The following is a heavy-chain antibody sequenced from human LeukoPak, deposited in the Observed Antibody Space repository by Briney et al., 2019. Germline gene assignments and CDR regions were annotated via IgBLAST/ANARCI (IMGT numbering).Heavy chain of an antibody. D-gene: IGHD3-10*01. CDR3: ARGSRYYGSGSYPIKRRCYFDY. CDR1: GGSFSGYD. Sequence: PSETLSLTCAVYGGSFSGYDWSWIRQPPGKGLEWIGEINHSGSTNYNPSPKSRVTISVDTSKNQFSLKLSSVTAADTAVYYCARGSRYYGSGSYPIKRRCYFDYWGQGTLVTVSS. J-gene: IGHJ4*02. V-gene: IGHV4-34*01. CDR2: INHSGST.